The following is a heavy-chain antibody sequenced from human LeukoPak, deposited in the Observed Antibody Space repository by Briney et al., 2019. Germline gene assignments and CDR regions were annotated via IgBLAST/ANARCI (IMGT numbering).Heavy chain of an antibody. CDR3: AKEKVNHLGAFDY. CDR2: VTATGGET. V-gene: IGHV3-23*01. Sequence: PGGSLRLSCIVSGFTFSAYAMSWVRQAPGKGLEWVSVVTATGGETYYADSVRGRFIISRDNSRDTFYLQMDSLRADDTAIYYCAKEKVNHLGAFDYWGQGTLVTVSS. D-gene: IGHD1-26*01. CDR1: GFTFSAYA. J-gene: IGHJ4*02.